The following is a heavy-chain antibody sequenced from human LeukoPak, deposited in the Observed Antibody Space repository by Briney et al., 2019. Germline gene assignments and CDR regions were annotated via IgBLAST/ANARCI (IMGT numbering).Heavy chain of an antibody. J-gene: IGHJ4*02. CDR3: ARDGSGYAFDY. D-gene: IGHD5-12*01. CDR1: GFTFSSYA. CDR2: IWYDGSNK. Sequence: PGGSLRLSCAASGFTFSSYAMSWVRQAPGKGLECVAVIWYDGSNKYYADSVKGRFTISRDNSKNTLYLQMNSLRAEDTAVYYCARDGSGYAFDYWGQGTLVTVSS. V-gene: IGHV3-33*08.